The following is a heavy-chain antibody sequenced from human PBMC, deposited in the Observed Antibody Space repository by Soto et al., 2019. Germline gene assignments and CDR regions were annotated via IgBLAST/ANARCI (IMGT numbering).Heavy chain of an antibody. J-gene: IGHJ6*02. CDR1: GGSISSSSYY. V-gene: IGHV4-39*01. D-gene: IGHD6-13*01. CDR3: ARQQVVHSYYGMDV. Sequence: QLQLQESGPGLVKPSETLSLTCTVSGGSISSSSYYWGWIRQPPGKGLGWIGSIYYSGSTYYNPCLKSRVTISVDTSQNQLSMKLSSVTAADTAVDFCARQQVVHSYYGMDVWGQGTTVSVSS. CDR2: IYYSGST.